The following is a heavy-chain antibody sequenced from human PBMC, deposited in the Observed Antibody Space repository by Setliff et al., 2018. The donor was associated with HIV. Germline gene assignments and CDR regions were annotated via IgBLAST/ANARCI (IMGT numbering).Heavy chain of an antibody. V-gene: IGHV1-24*01. J-gene: IGHJ1*01. CDR2: FDPEDGET. CDR3: ATDPGYSSTWYSESFQH. CDR1: GYPLTELS. D-gene: IGHD6-13*01. Sequence: SVKVSCKISGYPLTELSIHWVRQAPGKGLEWMANFDPEDGETFYAQKFQGRLTMTEDTSTDTAYMGLSSLRSDDTAMYYCATDPGYSSTWYSESFQHWGQGTVVTVSS.